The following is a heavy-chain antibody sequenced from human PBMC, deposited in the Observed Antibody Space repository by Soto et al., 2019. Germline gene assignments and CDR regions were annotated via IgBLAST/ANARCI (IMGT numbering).Heavy chain of an antibody. J-gene: IGHJ4*02. CDR3: AKGARSSWYRKYYFDY. Sequence: PGGSLRLSCAASGFTFSSYAMSWVRQAPGKGLEWVSAISGSGGSTYYADSVKGRFTISRDNSKNTLYLQMNSLRAEDTAVYYCAKGARSSWYRKYYFDYWGQGTLVTVSS. V-gene: IGHV3-23*01. CDR2: ISGSGGST. D-gene: IGHD6-13*01. CDR1: GFTFSSYA.